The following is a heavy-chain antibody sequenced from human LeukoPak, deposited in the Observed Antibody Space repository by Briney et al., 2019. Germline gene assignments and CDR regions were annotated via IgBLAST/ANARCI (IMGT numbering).Heavy chain of an antibody. D-gene: IGHD3-10*02. CDR1: GFTFSSSW. Sequence: HAGKSLRLSCVASGFTFSSSWMSWVRQGPGKGLEWVASINQDEIHYVDAVRGRFTISRDNAKNSLYLQMNSLRAEDTAVYYCAELGITMIGGVWGKGTTVTISS. CDR3: AELGITMIGGV. CDR2: INQDEI. V-gene: IGHV3-7*01. J-gene: IGHJ6*04.